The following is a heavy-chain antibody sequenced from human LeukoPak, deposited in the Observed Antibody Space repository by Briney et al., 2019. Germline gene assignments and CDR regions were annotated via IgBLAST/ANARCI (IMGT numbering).Heavy chain of an antibody. CDR3: ARAGGDLVTSSYYFDY. D-gene: IGHD4-23*01. CDR2: ISSSGSTI. V-gene: IGHV3-48*03. CDR1: GFTFSSYE. Sequence: PGGSLRLSCAASGFTFSSYEMNSVRQAPGKGLEWVSYISSSGSTIYYADSVKGRFTISRDNAKNSLYLQMNSLRAEDTAVYYCARAGGDLVTSSYYFDYWGQGTLVTVSS. J-gene: IGHJ4*02.